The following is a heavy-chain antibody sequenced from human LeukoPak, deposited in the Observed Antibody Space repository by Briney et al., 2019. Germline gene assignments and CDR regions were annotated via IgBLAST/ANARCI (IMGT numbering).Heavy chain of an antibody. CDR2: IYGNDDK. V-gene: IGHV2-5*01. J-gene: IGHJ4*02. CDR1: GFSLSTSGVG. Sequence: SGPTLVNPPQTLTLTCTFSGFSLSTSGVGVAWIRQPPGKALEWLALIYGNDDKRYSPSLKNRLTITKDTSKNQVVLTMTNMDPVDTATYYCAHDSPGNYGFDYWGQGTLVTVSS. CDR3: AHDSPGNYGFDY. D-gene: IGHD3-10*01.